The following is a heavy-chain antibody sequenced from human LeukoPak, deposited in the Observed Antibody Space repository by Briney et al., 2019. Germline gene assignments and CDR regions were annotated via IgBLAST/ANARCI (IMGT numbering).Heavy chain of an antibody. CDR1: GFTFSSYA. V-gene: IGHV3-23*01. CDR3: ARVGNSSGWHDAFGYFDS. Sequence: GGSLRLSCAASGFTFSSYAMTWVRQAPGKGLEWVAVISDSGGTTHYADSVKGRFTISRDNSKNTLYLQMNSLRAEDTAAYYCARVGNSSGWHDAFGYFDSWGQGVLVTVSS. J-gene: IGHJ4*02. D-gene: IGHD6-19*01. CDR2: ISDSGGTT.